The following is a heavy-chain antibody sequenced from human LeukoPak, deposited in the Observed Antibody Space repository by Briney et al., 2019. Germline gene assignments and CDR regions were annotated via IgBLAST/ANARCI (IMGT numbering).Heavy chain of an antibody. CDR1: GYTFTSYG. D-gene: IGHD2-2*01. CDR3: ARDFGIVVVPAAMRAPFDY. CDR2: ISAYNGNT. Sequence: ASVKVSCKASGYTFTSYGISWVRQAPGQGLEWMGWISAYNGNTNYAQKLQGRVTMTTDTSTSTAYMELRSLRSDDTAVYYCARDFGIVVVPAAMRAPFDYWGQGTLVTVSS. J-gene: IGHJ4*02. V-gene: IGHV1-18*01.